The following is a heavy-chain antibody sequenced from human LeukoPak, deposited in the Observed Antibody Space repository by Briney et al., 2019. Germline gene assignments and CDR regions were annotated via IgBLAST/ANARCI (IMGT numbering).Heavy chain of an antibody. CDR1: GGSISSSSYY. J-gene: IGHJ4*02. V-gene: IGHV4-39*07. CDR2: IYYSGST. Sequence: SETLSLTCTVSGGSISSSSYYWGWIRQPPGKGLEWIGNIYYSGSTYYNPSLKSRVTISVDTSNNQFSLKLSSVTAADTAVYYCARDNSDYWGQGTLVTVSS. D-gene: IGHD5-24*01. CDR3: ARDNSDY.